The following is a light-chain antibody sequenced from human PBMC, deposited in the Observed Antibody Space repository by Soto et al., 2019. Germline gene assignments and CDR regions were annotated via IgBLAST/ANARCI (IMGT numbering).Light chain of an antibody. J-gene: IGKJ5*01. CDR2: YAS. Sequence: EIMMTQSPATLSVSPGERATLSCWASQSVGNNLAWYQQKPGQPPRLLIYYASTRATDDPARFSGSGSGTEFTLTISSLQSEDFALYYCQQYNEWPPITFGQGTRLEIK. CDR3: QQYNEWPPIT. V-gene: IGKV3-15*01. CDR1: QSVGNN.